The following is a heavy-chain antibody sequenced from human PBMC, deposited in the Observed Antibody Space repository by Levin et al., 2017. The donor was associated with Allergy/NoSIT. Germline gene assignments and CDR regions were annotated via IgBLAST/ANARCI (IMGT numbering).Heavy chain of an antibody. Sequence: GESLKISCAASGFTFSSYSMNWVRQAPGKGLEWVSSISSSSSYIYYADSVKGRFTISRDNAKNSLYLQMNSLRAEDTAVYYCARSSAYGEYGGGAFDIWGQGTMVTVSS. J-gene: IGHJ3*02. CDR3: ARSSAYGEYGGGAFDI. D-gene: IGHD4-17*01. CDR2: ISSSSSYI. V-gene: IGHV3-21*01. CDR1: GFTFSSYS.